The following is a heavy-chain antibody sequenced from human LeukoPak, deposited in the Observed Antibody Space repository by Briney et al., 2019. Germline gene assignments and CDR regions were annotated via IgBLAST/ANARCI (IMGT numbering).Heavy chain of an antibody. D-gene: IGHD3-22*01. CDR3: ARRAGDYSHPYDY. Sequence: GGSLRLSCAASGLTVSSNCMSGVRQAPGKGLEWVSFIYSGGNTYYADSVKGRFTISRDNPKNTVHLQMNSLRAEDTAMYYCARRAGDYSHPYDYWGQGTLVTVSS. V-gene: IGHV3-53*01. CDR2: IYSGGNT. J-gene: IGHJ4*02. CDR1: GLTVSSNC.